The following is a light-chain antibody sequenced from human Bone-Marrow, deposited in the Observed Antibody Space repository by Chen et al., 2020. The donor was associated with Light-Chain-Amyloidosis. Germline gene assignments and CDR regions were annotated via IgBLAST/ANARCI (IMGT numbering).Light chain of an antibody. Sequence: QSALTQPASVSASPVQSITISCTLTSSDVGGDNHVSWYQQHPDKAPKLMIYEVTNRPSWVPDRFSGSKSDNTASLTISGLQTEDEADYFCSSYTITNTLVFGSGTRVTVL. CDR2: EVT. CDR3: SSYTITNTLV. J-gene: IGLJ1*01. CDR1: SSDVGGDNH. V-gene: IGLV2-14*01.